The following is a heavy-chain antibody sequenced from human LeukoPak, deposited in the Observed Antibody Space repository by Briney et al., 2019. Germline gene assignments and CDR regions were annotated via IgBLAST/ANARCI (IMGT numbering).Heavy chain of an antibody. J-gene: IGHJ4*02. CDR2: INHSGGT. Sequence: SETLSLTCAVYGGSFSGYYWSWIRQPPGKGLEWIGEINHSGGTNYNPSLKSRVTISVDTSKNQFSLKLSSVTAADTGVYYCARGAYYYDSSGYLRLYYFDYWGQGTLVTVSS. V-gene: IGHV4-34*01. CDR1: GGSFSGYY. D-gene: IGHD3-22*01. CDR3: ARGAYYYDSSGYLRLYYFDY.